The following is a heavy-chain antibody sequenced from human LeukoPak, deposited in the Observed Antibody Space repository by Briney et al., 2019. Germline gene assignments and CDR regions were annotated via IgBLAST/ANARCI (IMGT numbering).Heavy chain of an antibody. CDR2: ISAYNGNT. Sequence: GASVKVSCKASGYTFTSYGISWVRQAPGQGLEWMGWISAYNGNTNYAQKLQGRVTMTTDTSTSTAYMELRSLRSDDTAVYYCARGRLDVVVVAATVYFDYWGQGALVTVSS. J-gene: IGHJ4*02. CDR3: ARGRLDVVVVAATVYFDY. V-gene: IGHV1-18*04. CDR1: GYTFTSYG. D-gene: IGHD2-15*01.